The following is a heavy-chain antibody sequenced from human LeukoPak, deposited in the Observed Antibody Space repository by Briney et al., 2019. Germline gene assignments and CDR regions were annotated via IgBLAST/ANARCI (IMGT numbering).Heavy chain of an antibody. J-gene: IGHJ5*02. CDR1: GYTFTGYY. Sequence: ASVKVSCKASGYTFTGYYMHWVRQAPGQGLEWMGWINPNSGGTSYAQKFQGRVTMTRDTSISTAYMELSRLRSDDTAVYYCARDFVTYYYDSSGYYESNWFDPWGQGTLVPVSS. V-gene: IGHV1-2*02. CDR2: INPNSGGT. D-gene: IGHD3-22*01. CDR3: ARDFVTYYYDSSGYYESNWFDP.